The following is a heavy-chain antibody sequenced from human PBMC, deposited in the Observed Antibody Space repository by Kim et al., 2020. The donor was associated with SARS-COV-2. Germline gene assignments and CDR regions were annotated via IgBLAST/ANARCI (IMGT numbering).Heavy chain of an antibody. V-gene: IGHV4-59*01. CDR2: IYYSGST. J-gene: IGHJ2*01. CDR1: GGSISSYY. Sequence: SETLSLTCTVSGGSISSYYWSWIRQPPGKGLEWIGYIYYSGSTNYNPSLKSRVTISVDTSKNQFSLKLSSVTAADTAVYYCARDHRGWFQHTADGYFGL. D-gene: IGHD2-15*01. CDR3: ARDHRGWFQHTADGYFGL.